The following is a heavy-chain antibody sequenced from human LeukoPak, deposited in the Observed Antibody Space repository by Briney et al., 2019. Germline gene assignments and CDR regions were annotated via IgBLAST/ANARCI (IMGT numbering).Heavy chain of an antibody. V-gene: IGHV3-23*01. Sequence: QPGGSLRLSCATSGFAFSNTGMTWVRQGPGRGLEWVSTISPTGEGTYYADSVKGRFTISRDNSKNTLSLDMNSLRADDTATYYCARDAGGAWPFDYWGQGTRVIVSS. CDR2: ISPTGEGT. J-gene: IGHJ4*02. CDR3: ARDAGGAWPFDY. D-gene: IGHD4-17*01. CDR1: GFAFSNTG.